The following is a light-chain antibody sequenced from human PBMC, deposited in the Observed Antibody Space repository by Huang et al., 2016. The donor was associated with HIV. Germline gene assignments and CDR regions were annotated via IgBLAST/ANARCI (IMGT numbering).Light chain of an antibody. Sequence: DIVIPQSPDTLAVSLGDRATLNWRSSQSLLYTSTNKNFLAGYQQKARQPPKLRICWAPTRESGVPDRFRGSGAGTEFSLTVGSRQAEDVAIYYCQQYYATPYTFGQGTKLEIK. CDR2: WAP. J-gene: IGKJ2*01. V-gene: IGKV4-1*01. CDR1: QSLLYTSTNKNF. CDR3: QQYYATPYT.